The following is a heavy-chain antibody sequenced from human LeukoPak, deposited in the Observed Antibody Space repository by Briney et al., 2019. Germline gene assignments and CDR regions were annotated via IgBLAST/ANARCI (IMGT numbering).Heavy chain of an antibody. CDR3: ARLSDYGGILDAFDI. CDR2: IYHSGST. J-gene: IGHJ3*02. Sequence: TSETLSLTCAVSGGSISSGGYSWSWIRQPPGKGLEWIGYIYHSGSTYYNLSLKSRVTISVDRSKNQFSLKLSSVTAADTAVYYCARLSDYGGILDAFDIWGQGTMVTVSS. CDR1: GGSISSGGYS. D-gene: IGHD4-17*01. V-gene: IGHV4-30-2*01.